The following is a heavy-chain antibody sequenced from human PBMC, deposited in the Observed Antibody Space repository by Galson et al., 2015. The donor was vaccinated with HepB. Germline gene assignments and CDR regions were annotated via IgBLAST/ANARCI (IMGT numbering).Heavy chain of an antibody. CDR2: IDWDDDK. V-gene: IGHV2-70*04. D-gene: IGHD4-11*01. CDR3: ARMQSQGTTLSWYFDL. J-gene: IGHJ2*01. CDR1: GFSLSTSEMR. Sequence: PALVKPTQPLTLTCTFSGFSLSTSEMRVSWIRQPPGKALEWLARIDWDDDKLYSTSLKTRLTISKDTSKNQVVLTMTNMDPVDTATYYCARMQSQGTTLSWYFDLWGRGTLVTVSS.